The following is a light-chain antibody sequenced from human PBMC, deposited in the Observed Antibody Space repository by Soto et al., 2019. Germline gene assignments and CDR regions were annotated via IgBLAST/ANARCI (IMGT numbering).Light chain of an antibody. CDR3: QQHNKRPHA. CDR2: GAS. J-gene: IGKJ2*01. V-gene: IGKV3-15*01. Sequence: EIVMTPSPATLSVSPGERAALSCRASQSVSSNFAWYQQKPGQAPRLLIYGASTRAAGIPARFSGSGAGTDVSLTISSLHSAEFGVSYYQQHNKRPHAFGQGTKLEI. CDR1: QSVSSN.